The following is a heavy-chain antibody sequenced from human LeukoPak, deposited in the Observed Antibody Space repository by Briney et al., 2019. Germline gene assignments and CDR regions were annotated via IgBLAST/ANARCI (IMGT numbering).Heavy chain of an antibody. CDR3: ARGGEARVLRYFDWSGFDY. Sequence: PSETLSLPRTVSGGSISSYYWSWIRQPPGKGLEWIGYIYYSGSTNYNPSLTSRVTISVAPSKNQFSLKLNSVTAEDTAVYYCARGGEARVLRYFDWSGFDYWGHGALVTVSS. V-gene: IGHV4-59*01. CDR1: GGSISSYY. CDR2: IYYSGST. J-gene: IGHJ4*03. D-gene: IGHD3-9*01.